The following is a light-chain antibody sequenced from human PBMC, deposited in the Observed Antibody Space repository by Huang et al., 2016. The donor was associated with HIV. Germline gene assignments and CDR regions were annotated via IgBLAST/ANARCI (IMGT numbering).Light chain of an antibody. V-gene: IGKV3D-15*01. Sequence: EIVMTQSPATLSVSPGERATLSCRASQGVSNNIGWYQQKPGQTPRLLMHGASTRATGIPPKCSGRGSGTDFTLTITSFQPEDSAVYYCQHYDNWPPWTFGPGTQVEI. CDR3: QHYDNWPPWT. J-gene: IGKJ1*01. CDR2: GAS. CDR1: QGVSNN.